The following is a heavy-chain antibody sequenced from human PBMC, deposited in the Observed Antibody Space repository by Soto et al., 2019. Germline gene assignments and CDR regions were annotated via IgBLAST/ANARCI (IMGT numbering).Heavy chain of an antibody. CDR1: GGSISIPSYN. D-gene: IGHD1-1*01. CDR2: FFYGGRT. CDR3: ATVASTHFDS. Sequence: QVQLQQSGPGLLKPSETLSLTCTFSGGSISIPSYNWGWVRQPPGKGPEWIGSFFYGGRTHYSPSLESRLSISVDTARSQVSLILTSVTAADTAVYYCATVASTHFDSWGQGALVVVSS. J-gene: IGHJ4*02. V-gene: IGHV4-39*01.